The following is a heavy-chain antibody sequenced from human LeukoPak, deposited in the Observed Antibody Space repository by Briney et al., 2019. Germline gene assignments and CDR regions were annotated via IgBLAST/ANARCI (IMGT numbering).Heavy chain of an antibody. Sequence: QPGGSLRLSCAASGFTFSNYWMSWVRQAPGEGLEWVANIKEDGSDKYYVDSVKGRFTISRDNAKNSQYLQMNSLRAEDTAVYYCPRDTGYNTFDYWGQGTLVTVSS. CDR1: GFTFSNYW. V-gene: IGHV3-7*05. J-gene: IGHJ4*02. CDR2: IKEDGSDK. D-gene: IGHD5-24*01. CDR3: PRDTGYNTFDY.